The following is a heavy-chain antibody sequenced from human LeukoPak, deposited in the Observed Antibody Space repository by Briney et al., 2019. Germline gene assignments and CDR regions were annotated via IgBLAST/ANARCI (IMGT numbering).Heavy chain of an antibody. J-gene: IGHJ6*03. Sequence: GGSLRLSCAASGFTFSDYYMSWIRQAPGKGLEWVSYISSSGSTIYYADSVKGRSTISRYNAKSSLYLQMNSLRAEDTAVYYCARAPDFKDIVVVPAARDYYCYMDVWGKGTTVTVSS. CDR3: ARAPDFKDIVVVPAARDYYCYMDV. V-gene: IGHV3-11*01. CDR1: GFTFSDYY. CDR2: ISSSGSTI. D-gene: IGHD2-2*01.